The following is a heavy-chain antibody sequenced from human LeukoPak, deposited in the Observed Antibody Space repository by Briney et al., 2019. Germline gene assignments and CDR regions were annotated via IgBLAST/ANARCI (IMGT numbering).Heavy chain of an antibody. V-gene: IGHV4-59*01. CDR2: TYYSGSA. CDR3: ARLRHNGYSYGYVDY. J-gene: IGHJ4*02. CDR1: GGSISSYY. D-gene: IGHD5-18*01. Sequence: SETLSLTCAVSGGSISSYYWSWIRQPPGKGLEWIGYTYYSGSANYSPSLKSRVTMSVDTSKNQFSLRLSSVTAADTAVYYCARLRHNGYSYGYVDYWGQGTLVTVSS.